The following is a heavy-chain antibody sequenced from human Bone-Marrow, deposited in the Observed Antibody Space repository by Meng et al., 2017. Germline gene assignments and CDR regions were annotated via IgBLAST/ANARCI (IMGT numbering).Heavy chain of an antibody. J-gene: IGHJ6*02. CDR2: ISGSGGST. CDR1: GFTFSSHA. CDR3: AKSPYSLYYYYGMDV. D-gene: IGHD6-13*01. Sequence: LSLTCAASGFTFSSHAMSWVRQAPGRGLEWVSAISGSGGSTYYADSVKGRFTISRDNSKNTLYLQMNSLRAEDTAVYYCAKSPYSLYYYYGMDVWGQGTTVTVSS. V-gene: IGHV3-23*01.